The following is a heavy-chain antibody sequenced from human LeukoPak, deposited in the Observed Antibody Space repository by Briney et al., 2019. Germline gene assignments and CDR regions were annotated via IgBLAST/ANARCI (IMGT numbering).Heavy chain of an antibody. CDR2: IWYDGSNK. CDR3: ARDFPLIRYSGGY. Sequence: GGSLRLSCAASGFTFSSYGMRWVRQAPGKGLEWVAVIWYDGSNKYYADSVKGRFTISRDNSKNTLYLQMNSLRAEDTAVYYCARDFPLIRYSGGYWGQGTLVTVSS. D-gene: IGHD3-9*01. V-gene: IGHV3-33*01. J-gene: IGHJ4*02. CDR1: GFTFSSYG.